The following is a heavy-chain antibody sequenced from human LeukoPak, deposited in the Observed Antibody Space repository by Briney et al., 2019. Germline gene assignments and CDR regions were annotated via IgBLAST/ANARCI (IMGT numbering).Heavy chain of an antibody. Sequence: PGGSLRLSCAASGFTFSDYYMSWIRQAPGKGLEWVSYISSSGSTIYYADSVKGRFTISRDNAKNSLYLQMNSLRAEDTAVYYCARGDCSSTSCRNGVAYWGQGTLVTVSS. J-gene: IGHJ4*02. V-gene: IGHV3-11*04. CDR2: ISSSGSTI. CDR1: GFTFSDYY. D-gene: IGHD2-2*01. CDR3: ARGDCSSTSCRNGVAY.